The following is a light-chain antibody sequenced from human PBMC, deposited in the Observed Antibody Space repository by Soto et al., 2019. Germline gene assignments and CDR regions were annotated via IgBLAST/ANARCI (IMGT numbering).Light chain of an antibody. V-gene: IGKV1-5*01. CDR3: QQYNSYSLT. CDR2: DAS. CDR1: QSISSW. Sequence: DIQMTQSPSTLSASVGVKVTITCRASQSISSWLAWYQQKPGKAPKLLIYDASSLESGVPSRFSGSGSGTEFTLTISSLQPDDFATYYCQQYNSYSLTIGGGTKVEIK. J-gene: IGKJ4*01.